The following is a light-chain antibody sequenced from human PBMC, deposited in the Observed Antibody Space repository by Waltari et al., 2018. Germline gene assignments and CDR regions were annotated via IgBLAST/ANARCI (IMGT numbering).Light chain of an antibody. CDR2: DVN. V-gene: IGLV2-14*01. J-gene: IGLJ2*01. CDR1: SNDIGGSNY. CDR3: SSFTRTVL. Sequence: QSALTQPASVSGSPGQSVTTSCTGTSNDIGGSNYVSWYQQRPGKATKLIIYDVNNRPSGVSGRFSGSKSGNTASLTISGLQAEDETDYYCSSFTRTVLFGGGTKLTVL.